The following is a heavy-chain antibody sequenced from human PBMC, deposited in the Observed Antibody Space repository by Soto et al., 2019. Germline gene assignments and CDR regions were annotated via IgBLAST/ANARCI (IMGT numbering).Heavy chain of an antibody. CDR2: IATYNSNR. J-gene: IGHJ5*02. Sequence: HLVQSGPEVKKPGASITVSCKTSGDTFTNFGLSWVRQAPGQGLEWMGWIATYNSNRNYAQKFQGRLTLTTDTSTSTAYMELKSLGYDDTAVYYCARGLRGVVKWFDPWGQGTLVTVSS. V-gene: IGHV1-18*01. D-gene: IGHD3-10*01. CDR1: GDTFTNFG. CDR3: ARGLRGVVKWFDP.